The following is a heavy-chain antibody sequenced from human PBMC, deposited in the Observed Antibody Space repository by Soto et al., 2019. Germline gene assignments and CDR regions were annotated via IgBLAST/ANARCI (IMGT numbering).Heavy chain of an antibody. Sequence: QLQLQESGPGLVKPSETLSLACTVSGDSISSSHYYWGWIRQPPGKGLEWIGVIYYSGNTYYSPSLKSRVTMSVDTSNTQFSLNLSSVTAADTAVYDCARLTRGYSYAFDYWGRGALVTFAS. J-gene: IGHJ4*01. CDR1: GDSISSSHYY. CDR3: ARLTRGYSYAFDY. V-gene: IGHV4-39*01. D-gene: IGHD5-18*01. CDR2: IYYSGNT.